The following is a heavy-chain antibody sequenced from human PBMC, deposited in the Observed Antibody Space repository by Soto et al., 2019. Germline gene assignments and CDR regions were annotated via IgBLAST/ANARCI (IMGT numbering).Heavy chain of an antibody. CDR1: GFTFSNYA. Sequence: GGSLRLSCAASGFTFSNYAMHWVRQAPGKGLEWVAIISYDGSNKYYIDSVKGRFTISRDNFKNTLYLEVNSLRAEDTAVYYCARQQSASSTYVNWGQGTLVTVSS. D-gene: IGHD6-6*01. CDR2: ISYDGSNK. V-gene: IGHV3-30-3*01. CDR3: ARQQSASSTYVN. J-gene: IGHJ4*03.